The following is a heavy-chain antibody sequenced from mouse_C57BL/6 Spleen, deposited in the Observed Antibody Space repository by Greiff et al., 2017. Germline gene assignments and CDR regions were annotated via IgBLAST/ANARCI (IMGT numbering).Heavy chain of an antibody. J-gene: IGHJ2*01. CDR2: INYDGSST. D-gene: IGHD2-1*01. CDR1: GFTFSDYY. CDR3: ARGGNYGNYPDY. Sequence: EVMLVESEGGLVQPGSSMKLSCTASGFTFSDYYMDWVRQVPAKGLEWVGIINYDGSSTYYLDSLKSRFIIARDNAKNTLYLQMSSLKSEDTATYYCARGGNYGNYPDYWGQGTTLTVSS. V-gene: IGHV5-16*01.